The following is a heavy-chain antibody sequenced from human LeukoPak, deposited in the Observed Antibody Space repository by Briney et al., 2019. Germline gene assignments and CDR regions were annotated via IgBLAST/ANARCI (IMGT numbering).Heavy chain of an antibody. D-gene: IGHD6-19*01. CDR3: VRDRGGSGWYYFDY. Sequence: GGSLRLSCVASGFTFSIYAMHWVRQAPGKRLEHVSGISHNGSQTYYGNSVKDRFTISRDNAKNTLYLQMASLRADDMAVYYCVRDRGGSGWYYFDYWGQGTLVTVSS. CDR2: ISHNGSQT. CDR1: GFTFSIYA. J-gene: IGHJ4*02. V-gene: IGHV3-64*01.